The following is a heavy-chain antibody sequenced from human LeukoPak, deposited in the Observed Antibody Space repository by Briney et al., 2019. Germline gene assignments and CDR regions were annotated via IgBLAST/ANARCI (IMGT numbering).Heavy chain of an antibody. CDR1: GGSISSSSYY. J-gene: IGHJ4*02. D-gene: IGHD3-10*01. CDR2: IYYSGST. Sequence: SETLSLTCTVSGGSISSSSYYWGWIRQPPGKGLEWIGSIYYSGSTYYNPSLKSRVTISVDTSKNQFSLKLSSVTAADTAVYYCARIGDHYYGSGVYYWGQGTLVTVSS. V-gene: IGHV4-39*01. CDR3: ARIGDHYYGSGVYY.